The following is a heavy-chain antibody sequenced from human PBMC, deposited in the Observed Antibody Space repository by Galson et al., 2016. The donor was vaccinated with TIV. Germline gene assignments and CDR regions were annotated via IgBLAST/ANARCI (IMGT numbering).Heavy chain of an antibody. D-gene: IGHD1-1*01. J-gene: IGHJ6*02. CDR3: ARRGREETNEGGLDV. CDR2: IYPGDSDT. V-gene: IGHV5-51*01. Sequence: QSGAEVKEPGESLKISCKGSGYSFTGSWIDWVRQVPGKGLEWMGVIYPGDSDTKYSPAFHGHVTISVDTSISTAFLEWSSLKASDAAIYYCARRGREETNEGGLDVWGQGTTVTVSS. CDR1: GYSFTGSW.